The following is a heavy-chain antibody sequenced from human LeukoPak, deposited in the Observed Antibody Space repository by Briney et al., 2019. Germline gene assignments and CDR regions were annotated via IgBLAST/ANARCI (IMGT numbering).Heavy chain of an antibody. J-gene: IGHJ5*01. D-gene: IGHD5-24*01. CDR1: GFIFSSSG. Sequence: PGRSLRLSCAASGFIFSSSGMHWVRQAPDKGLEWVAFIRNDGSKKYYADSVEGRFTISRDSSNNTLFLQMNSLRAEDTAIYYCARDQSWLQQGDWFDSWGQGTLVTVSS. CDR3: ARDQSWLQQGDWFDS. V-gene: IGHV3-30*02. CDR2: IRNDGSKK.